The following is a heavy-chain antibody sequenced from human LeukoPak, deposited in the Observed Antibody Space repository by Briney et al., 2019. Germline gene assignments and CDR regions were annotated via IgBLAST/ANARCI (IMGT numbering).Heavy chain of an antibody. D-gene: IGHD3-9*01. Sequence: GGSLRLSCAASGFTFSSYTMNWVRQAPGKGLEWVSSITSSSSYIYYADSVKGRFTISRDNSKNTLYLQMNSVRAEDTAVYYCARDGFRYFDWPNPGDVWGKGTTVIVSS. CDR3: ARDGFRYFDWPNPGDV. J-gene: IGHJ6*03. V-gene: IGHV3-21*01. CDR2: ITSSSSYI. CDR1: GFTFSSYT.